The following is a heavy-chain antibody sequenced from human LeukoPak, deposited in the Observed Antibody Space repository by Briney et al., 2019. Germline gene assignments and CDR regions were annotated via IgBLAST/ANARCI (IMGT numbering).Heavy chain of an antibody. CDR2: IYYSGST. CDR1: GGSISSYY. V-gene: IGHV4-59*01. J-gene: IGHJ3*02. D-gene: IGHD2-15*01. Sequence: PPETLSLTCTVSGGSISSYYWSWIRQPPGKGLEWIGYIYYSGSTNYNPSLKSRVTISVDTSKNQFSLKLSSVTAADTAVYYCARDMRCSGGSCYDAFDIWGQGTMVTVSS. CDR3: ARDMRCSGGSCYDAFDI.